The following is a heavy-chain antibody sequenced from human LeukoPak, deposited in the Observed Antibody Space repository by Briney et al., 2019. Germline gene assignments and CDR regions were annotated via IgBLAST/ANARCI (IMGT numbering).Heavy chain of an antibody. J-gene: IGHJ6*02. V-gene: IGHV1-2*04. CDR1: GYTFTGYY. D-gene: IGHD6-6*01. Sequence: ASVKVSCKASGYTFTGYYMHWVRQAPGQGLEWMGWINPNSGGTNYAQKFQSWVTMTRDTSISTAYMELSRLRSDDTAVYYCARSEYSSSSWYYYYYGMDVWGQGTTVTVSS. CDR3: ARSEYSSSSWYYYYYGMDV. CDR2: INPNSGGT.